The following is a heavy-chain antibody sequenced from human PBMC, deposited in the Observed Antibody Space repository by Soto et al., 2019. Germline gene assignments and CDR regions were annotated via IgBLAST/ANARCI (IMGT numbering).Heavy chain of an antibody. V-gene: IGHV4-39*01. CDR2: IYYSGRT. Sequence: QLQLQESGPGLVKPSETLSLTCTVSGGSISSSSYYWGWIRQPPGKGLEWIGSIYYSGRTYYNPSLKSRVTKSVDTSKNKFCLKLGSVTAAGTAVYYFVFYTVTRFFGYFQHWGQGTLVTGSS. D-gene: IGHD4-17*01. CDR3: VFYTVTRFFGYFQH. J-gene: IGHJ1*01. CDR1: GGSISSSSYY.